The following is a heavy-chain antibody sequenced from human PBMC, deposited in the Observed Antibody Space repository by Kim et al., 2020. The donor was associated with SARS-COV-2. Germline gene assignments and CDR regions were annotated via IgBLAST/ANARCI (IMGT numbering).Heavy chain of an antibody. Sequence: SETLSLTCNVSGASISSSRHYWGWIRQAPGKGLEWIGSIYYRGSTYYNPSLKSRVTISVDMSKNYFSLKLSSVTAADTAGYYCSRPTGVVLFDAFDIWV. D-gene: IGHD3-3*01. V-gene: IGHV4-39*02. CDR1: GASISSSRHY. J-gene: IGHJ3*02. CDR3: SRPTGVVLFDAFDI. CDR2: IYYRGST.